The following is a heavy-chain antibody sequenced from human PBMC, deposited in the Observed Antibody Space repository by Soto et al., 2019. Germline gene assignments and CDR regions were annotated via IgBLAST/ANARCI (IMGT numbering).Heavy chain of an antibody. CDR3: ARGQDGHWFDP. V-gene: IGHV1-2*04. J-gene: IGHJ5*02. Sequence: QVQLVQSGAEVKKPGASVKVSCKASGYTFTGYYMHWVRQAPGQGLEWMGWINPNSGGTNYAQKFQGWVTMTRDTCRSTADMERSRLRSDDTAVCDCARGQDGHWFDPWGQGTLVTVSS. CDR1: GYTFTGYY. CDR2: INPNSGGT.